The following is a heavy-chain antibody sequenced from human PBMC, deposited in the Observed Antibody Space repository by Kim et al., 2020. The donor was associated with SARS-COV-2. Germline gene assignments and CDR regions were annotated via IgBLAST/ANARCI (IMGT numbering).Heavy chain of an antibody. D-gene: IGHD3-22*01. CDR2: ISWNSGSI. CDR3: AKGMTLYYYYSSGHGY. J-gene: IGHJ4*02. Sequence: GGSLRLSCAASGFTFGDYGMHWVRQAPGKGLQWVSGISWNSGSIGYADSVKGLFTISRDNAKNSLYLQMNSLRPEDTALYYCAKGMTLYYYYSSGHGYWGQGTLGTVS. V-gene: IGHV3-9*01. CDR1: GFTFGDYG.